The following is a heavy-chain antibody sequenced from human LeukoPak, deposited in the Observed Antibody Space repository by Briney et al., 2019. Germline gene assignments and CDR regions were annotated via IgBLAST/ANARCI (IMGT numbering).Heavy chain of an antibody. CDR2: ISSSGSTI. J-gene: IGHJ3*02. CDR3: AKVAYALNAFDI. Sequence: GGSLRLSCAASGFTFSSYEMNWVRQAPGKGLEWVSYISSSGSTIYYADSVKGRFTFSRDNAKNSLYLQMNSLRAEDTAVYYCAKVAYALNAFDIWGQGTMVTVSS. D-gene: IGHD2-15*01. CDR1: GFTFSSYE. V-gene: IGHV3-48*03.